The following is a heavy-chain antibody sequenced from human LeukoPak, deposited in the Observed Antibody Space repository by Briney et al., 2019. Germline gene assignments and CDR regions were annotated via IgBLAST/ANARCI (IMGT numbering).Heavy chain of an antibody. CDR2: IYPDDSDT. CDR1: GYRFTNCW. V-gene: IGHV5-51*01. Sequence: GESPKISCKASGYRFTNCWIGWVRQMPGKGLEWMGVIYPDDSDTTYSPSFQGQVTISADKSISTAYLQWSSLKASDTAMYYCASAGDSSGYYYFSAFDIWGQGTMVTVSS. J-gene: IGHJ3*02. D-gene: IGHD3-22*01. CDR3: ASAGDSSGYYYFSAFDI.